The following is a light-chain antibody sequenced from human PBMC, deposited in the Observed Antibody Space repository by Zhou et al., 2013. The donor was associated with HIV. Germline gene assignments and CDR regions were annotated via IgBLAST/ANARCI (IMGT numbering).Light chain of an antibody. Sequence: DIQMTQSPSSLSASVGDRVTITCRASQSISSYLNWYQQKPGKAPKLLIYAASSLQSGVPSRFSGSGSGTEFTLTISSLQPDDVATYYCQQYNIFSSWTFGQGTKVEIK. CDR3: QQYNIFSSWT. CDR1: QSISSY. J-gene: IGKJ1*01. V-gene: IGKV1-39*01. CDR2: AAS.